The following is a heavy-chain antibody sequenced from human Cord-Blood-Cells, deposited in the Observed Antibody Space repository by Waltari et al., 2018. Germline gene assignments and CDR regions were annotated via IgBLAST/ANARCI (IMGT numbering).Heavy chain of an antibody. V-gene: IGHV4-38-2*02. CDR3: ARGNYMDV. Sequence: QVQLQESGPGLVKPSETLSLTCTVSGYSISSGYYWGWIRQPPGKGLEWIGSNYHSGSTYYNPSLKSRVTISVDTSKNQFSLKLSSVTAADTAVYYCARGNYMDVWGKGTTVTVSS. CDR2: NYHSGST. J-gene: IGHJ6*03. CDR1: GYSISSGYY.